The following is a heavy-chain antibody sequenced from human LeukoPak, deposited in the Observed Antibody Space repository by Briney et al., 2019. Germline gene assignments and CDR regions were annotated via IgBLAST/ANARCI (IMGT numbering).Heavy chain of an antibody. CDR2: IRSKANNYAT. CDR3: TGSSDWYFDL. D-gene: IGHD1-14*01. CDR1: GFTFTGSA. Sequence: GSLKLSCAASGFTFTGSAMHWVRQASGKGLEWIGRIRSKANNYATAYVASVKGRFTISRDDSKNTAYLQMNSLKTEDTAVYYCTGSSDWYFDLWGRGTLVTVSS. J-gene: IGHJ2*01. V-gene: IGHV3-73*01.